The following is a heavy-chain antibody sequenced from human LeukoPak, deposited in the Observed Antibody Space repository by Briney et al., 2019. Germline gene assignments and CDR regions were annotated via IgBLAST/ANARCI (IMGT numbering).Heavy chain of an antibody. CDR2: ISGSGGST. D-gene: IGHD2-15*01. J-gene: IGHJ4*02. Sequence: GGSLRLSCAASGFTFSNYGMSWVRQAPGKGLEWVSVISGSGGSTYYADSVKGRFTISRDNSKNTLYLQMNSLRAEDTAVYYCAVNCSGGSCYDYWGQGTLVTVSS. CDR1: GFTFSNYG. CDR3: AVNCSGGSCYDY. V-gene: IGHV3-23*01.